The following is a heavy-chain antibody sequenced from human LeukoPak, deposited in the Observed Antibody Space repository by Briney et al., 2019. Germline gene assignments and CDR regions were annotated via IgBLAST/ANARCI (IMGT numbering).Heavy chain of an antibody. D-gene: IGHD6-13*01. CDR2: IYYSGRT. J-gene: IGHJ4*02. Sequence: SETLSLTCTVSGGSISSYYWSWIRXPPGKXLEWIGYIYYSGRTNYNPSLKSRLTISVDTSKNQFSLKLSSVTAADTAVYYCARRGSSWSQLDYWGQGTLVTVSS. V-gene: IGHV4-59*08. CDR1: GGSISSYY. CDR3: ARRGSSWSQLDY.